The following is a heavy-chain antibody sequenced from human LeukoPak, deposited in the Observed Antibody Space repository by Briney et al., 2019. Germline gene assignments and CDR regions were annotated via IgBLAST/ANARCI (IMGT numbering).Heavy chain of an antibody. Sequence: GASVKVSCKASGDTSTGYFLHWVRQAPGQGLEWMGNINAYSGATNYAQNFQGRVTMTRDTSISTAYMELNSLRSDDTAVYYCAREDESGWRRFDYWGQGTLVTVSS. CDR2: INAYSGAT. V-gene: IGHV1-2*02. J-gene: IGHJ4*02. CDR3: AREDESGWRRFDY. CDR1: GDTSTGYF. D-gene: IGHD6-19*01.